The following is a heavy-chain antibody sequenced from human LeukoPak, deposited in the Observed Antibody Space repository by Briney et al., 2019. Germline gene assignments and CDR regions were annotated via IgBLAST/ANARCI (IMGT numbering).Heavy chain of an antibody. J-gene: IGHJ4*02. D-gene: IGHD3-22*01. CDR3: ARAVTHYYDSSGYRYYFDY. CDR2: VYTSGST. Sequence: SESLCLSCTVSGGSISSGSYYWGWIRQPAGKGLEWIVRVYTSGSTNYNPSLKSRVTITVDTSKNQFSLKLSSVTAADTAVYYCARAVTHYYDSSGYRYYFDYWGQGTLVTVSS. CDR1: GGSISSGSYY. V-gene: IGHV4-61*02.